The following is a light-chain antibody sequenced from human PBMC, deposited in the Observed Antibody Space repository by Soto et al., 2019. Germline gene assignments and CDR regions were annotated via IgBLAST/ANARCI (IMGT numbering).Light chain of an antibody. J-gene: IGKJ2*01. V-gene: IGKV3-15*01. CDR3: QQYYNWPPYS. CDR2: GAS. CDR1: QSVDTN. Sequence: EVVMTQSPATLSVSPGDRATLSCRASQSVDTNVAWYQQKPGQAPRLLVHGASTRATGVPARFTGIGSGTDFTLTIGGLQSDDFAVYYCQQYYNWPPYSFGQGTKLQIK.